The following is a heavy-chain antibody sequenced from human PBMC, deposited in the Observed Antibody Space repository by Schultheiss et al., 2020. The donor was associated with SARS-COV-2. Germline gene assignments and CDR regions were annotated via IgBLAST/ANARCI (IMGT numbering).Heavy chain of an antibody. V-gene: IGHV3-48*03. D-gene: IGHD3-16*02. CDR2: ISSSGSTI. J-gene: IGHJ3*02. CDR1: GFTFSSYE. Sequence: GGSLRLSCAASGFTFSSYEMNWVRQAPGKGLEWVSYISSSGSTIYYADSVKGRFTISRDNSKNTLYLQMNSLRAEDTAVYYCAKDCGSTKLSSGAFDIWGQGTMVTVSS. CDR3: AKDCGSTKLSSGAFDI.